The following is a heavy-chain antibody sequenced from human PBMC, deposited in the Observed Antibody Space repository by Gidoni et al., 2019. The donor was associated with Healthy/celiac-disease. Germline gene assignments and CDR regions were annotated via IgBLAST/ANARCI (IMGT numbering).Heavy chain of an antibody. J-gene: IGHJ4*02. CDR2: IIPIFGTA. CDR3: ARVWRAGAFGY. Sequence: QERLVQSGAGVKKPGSSVKISGKASGASFSSYAISWVRQAPGQGLEWMGGIIPIFGTANDAQKFQGRVMITADESTSTSYMELSSLSSEDTAVYYCARVWRAGAFGYWGQGTLVTVSS. CDR1: GASFSSYA. D-gene: IGHD6-19*01. V-gene: IGHV1-69*01.